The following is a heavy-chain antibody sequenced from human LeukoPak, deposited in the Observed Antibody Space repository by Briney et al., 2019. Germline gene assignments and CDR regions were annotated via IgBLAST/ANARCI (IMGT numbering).Heavy chain of an antibody. J-gene: IGHJ4*02. Sequence: SETLSLTCAVYGESFSSYYWSWIRQPPGKGLEWIGYIHYSGSNNYNPPLKSRVTISVDTSKNQFSLKLRSVTASDTAVYYCARVGEMATAYYFDYWGQGTLVTVSS. D-gene: IGHD5-24*01. V-gene: IGHV4-59*01. CDR2: IHYSGSN. CDR1: GESFSSYY. CDR3: ARVGEMATAYYFDY.